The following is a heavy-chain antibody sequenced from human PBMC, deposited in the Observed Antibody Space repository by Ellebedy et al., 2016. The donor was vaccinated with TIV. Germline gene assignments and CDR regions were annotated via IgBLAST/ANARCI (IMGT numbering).Heavy chain of an antibody. CDR3: ARKYYFDY. V-gene: IGHV1-46*01. Sequence: ASVKVSCKALGYTVTKYYVHWVRQAPGQGLEWVGIIDPSGGSTTYAQKFQGRVTMTSDTSTNTVYMELSSLRSEDTAIYYCARKYYFDYWGQGTLVTVSS. CDR2: IDPSGGST. CDR1: GYTVTKYY. J-gene: IGHJ4*02.